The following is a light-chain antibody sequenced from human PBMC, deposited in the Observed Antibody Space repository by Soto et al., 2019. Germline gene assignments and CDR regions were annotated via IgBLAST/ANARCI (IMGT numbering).Light chain of an antibody. Sequence: DIQMTQSPSSLSASVGDRVTITCRASQTIGDYLNWYQHKPGKAPKLLIFAASSLQSGVPSRFSGSASGTDFTLTITSLQPEDFATYYCQQTYSTPHTFGQGTRLEIE. J-gene: IGKJ5*01. V-gene: IGKV1-39*01. CDR1: QTIGDY. CDR2: AAS. CDR3: QQTYSTPHT.